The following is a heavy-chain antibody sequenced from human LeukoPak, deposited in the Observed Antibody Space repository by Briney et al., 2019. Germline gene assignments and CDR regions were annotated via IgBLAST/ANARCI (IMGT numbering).Heavy chain of an antibody. CDR3: AKDPLSVVHALGYFQH. CDR2: IRYDGSNK. V-gene: IGHV3-30*02. CDR1: GFTFSSYG. Sequence: PGGSLRLSCAASGFTFSSYGMHWVRQAPGKVLEWVAFIRYDGSNKYYADSVKGRFTISRDNSKNTLYLQMNSLRAEDTAVYYCAKDPLSVVHALGYFQHWGQGTLVTVSS. J-gene: IGHJ1*01. D-gene: IGHD3-22*01.